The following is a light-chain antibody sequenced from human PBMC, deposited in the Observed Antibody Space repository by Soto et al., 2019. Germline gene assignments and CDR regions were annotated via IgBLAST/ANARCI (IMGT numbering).Light chain of an antibody. J-gene: IGKJ1*01. V-gene: IGKV1-39*01. Sequence: DIQMTQSPSSLSASVGDRVTITCRASQTISSYLNWYQQTPGRAPKLLIYAASSLQGGVPSRFSGSGSGTDFTLTIGSLQPEDFATFYCQQTDGTPSAWTFGQGTKVEIK. CDR1: QTISSY. CDR3: QQTDGTPSAWT. CDR2: AAS.